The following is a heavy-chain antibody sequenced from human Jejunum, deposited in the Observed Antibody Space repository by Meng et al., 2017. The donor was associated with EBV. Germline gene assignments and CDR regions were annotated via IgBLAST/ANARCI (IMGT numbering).Heavy chain of an antibody. J-gene: IGHJ4*02. Sequence: GPGSANPSDPLPSPFSVLGYSRGNSIWWAWIRQPPGKGLDWIGYIYYTGTSYSHPSLKSRVTMSIDTSKNHISLKLTSVTTMDTAVYYCAKRMPGTGFDYWGQGTLVTVSS. D-gene: IGHD1-1*01. CDR2: IYYTGTS. CDR1: GYSRGNSIW. CDR3: AKRMPGTGFDY. V-gene: IGHV4-28*01.